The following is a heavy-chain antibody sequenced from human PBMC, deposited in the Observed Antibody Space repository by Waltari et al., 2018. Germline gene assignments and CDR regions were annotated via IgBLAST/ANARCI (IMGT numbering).Heavy chain of an antibody. CDR2: IHRSGRT. CDR3: ARDRGRGLYFDS. CDR1: GDSMSENYW. J-gene: IGHJ4*02. Sequence: QLQLQQSGPGLGKPSESLSPTCGASGDSMSENYWWSWVRQSPEKGLEWIGQIHRSGRTYYNPSLESRVSVSMDTSNNKCFLKLSSAIAADTAVYYCARDRGRGLYFDSWGQGTLVTVSP. D-gene: IGHD2-15*01. V-gene: IGHV4-4*02.